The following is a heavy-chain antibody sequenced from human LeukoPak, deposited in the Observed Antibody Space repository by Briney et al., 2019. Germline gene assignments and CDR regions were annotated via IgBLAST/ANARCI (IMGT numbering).Heavy chain of an antibody. J-gene: IGHJ4*02. CDR2: INWNGGST. CDR1: GFTFDDYG. Sequence: GGSLRLSCAASGFTFDDYGMSWVRQAPGKGLEWVSGINWNGGSTGYADSVKGRFTISRDNAKNSLYLQMNRLRAEDTALYYCALGYYDFWSGYLDYWGQGTLVTVSS. V-gene: IGHV3-20*04. CDR3: ALGYYDFWSGYLDY. D-gene: IGHD3-3*01.